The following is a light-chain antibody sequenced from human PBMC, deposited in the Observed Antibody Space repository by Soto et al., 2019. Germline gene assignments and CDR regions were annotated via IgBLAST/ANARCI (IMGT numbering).Light chain of an antibody. Sequence: DIQMTQSPSTLSSSVGDRVTITCRASQSISSWLAWYQQKPGKAPKLLIYKASSLESGVPSRFSGSGSGTEFTLTISSLQPDDFATYCCQQYNSPLTFGGGTKVEIK. V-gene: IGKV1-5*03. J-gene: IGKJ4*01. CDR1: QSISSW. CDR2: KAS. CDR3: QQYNSPLT.